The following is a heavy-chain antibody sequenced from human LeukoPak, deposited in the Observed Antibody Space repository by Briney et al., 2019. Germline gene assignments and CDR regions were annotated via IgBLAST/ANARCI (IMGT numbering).Heavy chain of an antibody. CDR3: ATSAGGHPFYFDY. J-gene: IGHJ4*02. Sequence: GGSLRLSCAASGFSFSTFWMTWIRLAPGRGLEWVANIKQDGSQKIYVDSVKGRFIISRDNAKNSLYLEVSSLRGEDTAVYYCATSAGGHPFYFDYWGQGTPVIVSP. D-gene: IGHD6-13*01. V-gene: IGHV3-7*05. CDR1: GFSFSTFW. CDR2: IKQDGSQK.